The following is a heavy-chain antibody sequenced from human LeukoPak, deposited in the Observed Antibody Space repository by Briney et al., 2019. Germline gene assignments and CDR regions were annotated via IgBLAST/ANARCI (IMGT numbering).Heavy chain of an antibody. Sequence: ASVKVSRKASGGTFSSYAIHWVRQATGQGLEWMGWMNPNGGSTGYARKFQGRVTMTRNTSIRTAYMELSSLTSEDTAVYYCVRVQSGSYARYGMDVWGQGTTVTVSS. D-gene: IGHD1-26*01. CDR2: MNPNGGST. CDR1: GGTFSSYA. V-gene: IGHV1-8*02. J-gene: IGHJ6*02. CDR3: VRVQSGSYARYGMDV.